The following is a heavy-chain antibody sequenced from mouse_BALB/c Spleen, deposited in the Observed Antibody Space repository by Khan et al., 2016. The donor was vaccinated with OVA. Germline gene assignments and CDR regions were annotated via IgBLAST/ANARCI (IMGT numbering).Heavy chain of an antibody. CDR1: GHTFTAYY. J-gene: IGHJ2*01. V-gene: IGHV1-84*02. CDR3: AGGVDY. CDR2: IHPGSANT. Sequence: QMQLEESGPELVKPGASVKMSCKASGHTFTAYYINWVKQTPGQGLQWIGWIHPGSANTKYNERFKGKATLTVDTSSSTAYMQLSSLTSEDTAVYFCAGGVDYWGHGTTLTVSS.